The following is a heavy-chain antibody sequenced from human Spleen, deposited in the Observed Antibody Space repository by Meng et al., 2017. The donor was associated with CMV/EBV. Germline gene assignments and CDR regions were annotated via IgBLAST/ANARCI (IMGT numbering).Heavy chain of an antibody. CDR2: ISSSSSYI. V-gene: IGHV3-21*01. Sequence: GESLKISCAASGFSFSSYGVNWVRQAPGKGLEWVSSISSSSSYIYYADSVKGRFTISRDNAKGSLYLQMDSLRAEDTAVYYCAREYSSVPLDSWGQGTLVTVSS. D-gene: IGHD6-25*01. CDR1: GFSFSSYG. CDR3: AREYSSVPLDS. J-gene: IGHJ4*02.